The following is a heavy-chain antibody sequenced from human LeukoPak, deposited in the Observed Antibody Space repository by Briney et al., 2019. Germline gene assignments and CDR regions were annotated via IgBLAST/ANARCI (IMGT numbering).Heavy chain of an antibody. J-gene: IGHJ6*03. Sequence: SETLSLTCAVYGGSFSGYYWSWIRQPPGKGLEWIGEINHSGSTNYNPSLKSRVTIFVDTSKNQFSLKLSSVTAADTAVFYCARLTQDYYYYYMGVWGKGTTVTISS. CDR2: INHSGST. CDR3: ARLTQDYYYYYMGV. V-gene: IGHV4-34*01. CDR1: GGSFSGYY.